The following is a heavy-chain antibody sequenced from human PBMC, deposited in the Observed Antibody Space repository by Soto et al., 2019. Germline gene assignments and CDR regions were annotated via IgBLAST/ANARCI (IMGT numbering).Heavy chain of an antibody. Sequence: QVQQVQSGAEVKKPGASVKVSCKASGYTFTSYGISWVRQAPGQGLEWMGWISAYNGNTNYAQKLQGRVTMTTDTSTSTAYMELRSLRSDDTAVYYCAREYSSGWVTYYYYGMDVWGQGTTVTVSS. CDR3: AREYSSGWVTYYYYGMDV. D-gene: IGHD6-19*01. CDR1: GYTFTSYG. V-gene: IGHV1-18*01. J-gene: IGHJ6*02. CDR2: ISAYNGNT.